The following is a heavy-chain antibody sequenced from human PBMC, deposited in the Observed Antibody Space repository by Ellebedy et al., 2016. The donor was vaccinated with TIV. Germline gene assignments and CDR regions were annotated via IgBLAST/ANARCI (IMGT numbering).Heavy chain of an antibody. CDR2: IYPGDSDT. V-gene: IGHV5-51*01. CDR1: GYSFTSYW. D-gene: IGHD3-10*01. Sequence: GESLKISXKGSGYSFTSYWIGWVRQMPGKGLEWMGIIYPGDSDTRYSPSFQGQVTISADKSISTAYLQWSSLKASDTAMYYCARSDYYGSGNYEHFPWDYWGQGTLVTVSS. CDR3: ARSDYYGSGNYEHFPWDY. J-gene: IGHJ4*02.